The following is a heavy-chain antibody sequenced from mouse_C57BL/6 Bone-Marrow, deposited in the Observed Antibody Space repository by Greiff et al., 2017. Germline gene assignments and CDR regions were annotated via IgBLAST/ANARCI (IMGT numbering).Heavy chain of an antibody. CDR1: GYTFTSYG. CDR3: ARLRLRRSWYFDV. Sequence: QVQLQQSGAELARPGASVKLSCKASGYTFTSYGISWVKQRTGQGLEWIGEIYSRSGNTYYNEKFKGKATLTADKSSSTAYMGLRSLTSEDSAVYFCARLRLRRSWYFDVWGTGTTVTVSS. CDR2: IYSRSGNT. V-gene: IGHV1-81*01. D-gene: IGHD2-4*01. J-gene: IGHJ1*03.